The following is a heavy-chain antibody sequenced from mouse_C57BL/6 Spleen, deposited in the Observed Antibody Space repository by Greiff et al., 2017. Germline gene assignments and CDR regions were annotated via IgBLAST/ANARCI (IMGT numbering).Heavy chain of an antibody. CDR2: IDPSDSET. CDR3: ARWGITGFDY. V-gene: IGHV1-52*01. J-gene: IGHJ2*01. Sequence: QVQLHQPGAELVRPGSSVKLSCKASGYTFTSYWMHWVKQRPIQGLEWIGNIDPSDSETHYNQKFKDKATLTVDKSSSTAYMQLSSLTSEDSAVYYCARWGITGFDYWGQGTTLTVSS. CDR1: GYTFTSYW. D-gene: IGHD1-1*01.